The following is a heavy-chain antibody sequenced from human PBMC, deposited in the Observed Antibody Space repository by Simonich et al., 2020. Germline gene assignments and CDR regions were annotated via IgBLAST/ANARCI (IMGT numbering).Heavy chain of an antibody. V-gene: IGHV4-34*01. CDR1: GGSFSGYH. CDR2: INHSGST. D-gene: IGHD3-10*01. CDR3: ARRRKVRGVQYYFDY. J-gene: IGHJ4*02. Sequence: QVQLQQWGAGLLKPSETLSLTCAVYGGSFSGYHCSWILQPPGKGLEGIGEINHSGSTNYNPSLKSRVTISVDTSKNQFSLKLSSVTAADTAVYYCARRRKVRGVQYYFDYWGQGTLVTVSS.